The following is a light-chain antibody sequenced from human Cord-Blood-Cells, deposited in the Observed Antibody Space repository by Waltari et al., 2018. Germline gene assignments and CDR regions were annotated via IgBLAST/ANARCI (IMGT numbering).Light chain of an antibody. J-gene: IGLJ3*02. CDR3: AAWDDSLSGWV. CDR2: RK. CDR1: SSNLGSNY. Sequence: QSVLTQPPSASGTPGQRVTISCSGSSSNLGSNYVYWYQQPPGTAPKLLIYRKQRPSGVPDRFSGSKSGTSASLAISGLRSEDEADYYCAAWDDSLSGWVFGGGTKLTVL. V-gene: IGLV1-47*01.